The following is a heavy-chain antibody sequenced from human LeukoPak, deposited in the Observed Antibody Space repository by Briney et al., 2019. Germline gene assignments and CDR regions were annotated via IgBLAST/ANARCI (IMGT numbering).Heavy chain of an antibody. J-gene: IGHJ6*02. CDR2: IYYSGST. D-gene: IGHD3-9*01. CDR3: ARDSSYDILTGNFYGMDV. CDR1: GGSISSYY. V-gene: IGHV4-59*01. Sequence: SETLSLTCTVSGGSISSYYWSWIRQPPGKGLEWIGYIYYSGSTNYNPSLKGRVTISVDTSKNQFSLKLSSVTAADTAVYYCARDSSYDILTGNFYGMDVWGQGTTVTVSS.